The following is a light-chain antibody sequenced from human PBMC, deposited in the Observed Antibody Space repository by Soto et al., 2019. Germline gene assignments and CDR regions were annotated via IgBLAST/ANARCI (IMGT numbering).Light chain of an antibody. CDR3: HQYDSLPPT. J-gene: IGKJ5*01. Sequence: DIQMTQSPSSLSASVGDRVTITCQASQDISNYLNWYQQKPGKAPKLLIYDASNLETGVPSRFSGGGSRTHFSFTISSLQPEDFATYYCHQYDSLPPTFGQGTLLEIK. V-gene: IGKV1-33*01. CDR1: QDISNY. CDR2: DAS.